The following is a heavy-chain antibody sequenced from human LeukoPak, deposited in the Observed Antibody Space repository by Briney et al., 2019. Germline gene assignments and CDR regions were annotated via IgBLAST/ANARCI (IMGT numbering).Heavy chain of an antibody. CDR3: ARVQGSSGWYIFDY. J-gene: IGHJ4*02. D-gene: IGHD6-19*01. CDR2: ISAYNANT. Sequence: ASVKVSCKASGYTFTSFGISWVRQAPGQGLEWMGWISAYNANTNFAQNLQGRVTMTTDTSTSTAYMELRSLRSDDMAVYYCARVQGSSGWYIFDYWGQGTLVTVSS. V-gene: IGHV1-18*03. CDR1: GYTFTSFG.